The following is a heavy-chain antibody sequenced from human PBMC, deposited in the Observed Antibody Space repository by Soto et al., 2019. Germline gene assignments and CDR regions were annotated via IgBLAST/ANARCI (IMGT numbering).Heavy chain of an antibody. CDR1: GYTFTSYD. D-gene: IGHD2-15*01. Sequence: GASVQVSCKASGYTFTSYDINWVRQATGQGLEWMGWMNPNSGNTGYAQNFQGRVTMTRNTSISTAYLELSSLRSEDTAVYFCARPGLGYCSGGSCYSGAFDIWGQGTMVTVSS. J-gene: IGHJ3*02. CDR2: MNPNSGNT. CDR3: ARPGLGYCSGGSCYSGAFDI. V-gene: IGHV1-8*01.